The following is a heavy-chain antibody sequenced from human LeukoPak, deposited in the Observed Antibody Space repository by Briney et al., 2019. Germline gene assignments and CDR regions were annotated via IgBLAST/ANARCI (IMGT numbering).Heavy chain of an antibody. Sequence: GGSLRLSCAASGFTVSNNYINWIRQAPGKGLEWVSVIYSGGRTYYADSGKGRFTISRDNSKNTMYLQMNSLRAEDTAVYYCARDYYGSRNAFDIWGQGTMVTVSS. CDR2: IYSGGRT. D-gene: IGHD3-10*01. CDR1: GFTVSNNY. V-gene: IGHV3-53*01. J-gene: IGHJ3*02. CDR3: ARDYYGSRNAFDI.